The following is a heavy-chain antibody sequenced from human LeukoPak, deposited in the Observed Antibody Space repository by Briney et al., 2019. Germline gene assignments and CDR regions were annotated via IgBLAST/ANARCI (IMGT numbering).Heavy chain of an antibody. J-gene: IGHJ4*02. Sequence: SETLSLTCSVSGASISSGSYYWTWIRQPAGKGLEWIGRIYTSGTTNYHPSLKSRVTVSVDTSKNHFSLKLTSVTAADTAVYYCARALRDTAMVTYYFDYWGQGTLVTVSS. CDR2: IYTSGTT. D-gene: IGHD5-18*01. CDR3: ARALRDTAMVTYYFDY. CDR1: GASISSGSYY. V-gene: IGHV4-61*02.